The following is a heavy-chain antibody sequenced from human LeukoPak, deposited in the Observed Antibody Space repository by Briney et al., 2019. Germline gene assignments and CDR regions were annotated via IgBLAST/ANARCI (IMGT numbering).Heavy chain of an antibody. CDR2: IIPMFGTA. D-gene: IGHD3-16*02. CDR3: ARDNSVGDIAWWFDP. J-gene: IGHJ5*02. Sequence: AASVKVSCKTSVYSFTPYAIHWVRQAPGQRLEWMGGIIPMFGTAKYAQKFQGRVTITTDKSTSTAYMELSSLRSEDTAVYYCARDNSVGDIAWWFDPWGQGTLVTVS. V-gene: IGHV1-69*05. CDR1: VYSFTPYA.